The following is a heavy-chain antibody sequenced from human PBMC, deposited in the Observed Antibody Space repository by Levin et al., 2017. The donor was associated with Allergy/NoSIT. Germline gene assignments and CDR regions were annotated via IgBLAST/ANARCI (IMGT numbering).Heavy chain of an antibody. CDR1: GFTFSNYY. CDR2: INSDGSST. CDR3: ARDLYSWASGEY. J-gene: IGHJ4*02. D-gene: IGHD5-18*01. V-gene: IGHV3-74*01. Sequence: GGSLRLSCAASGFTFSNYYMHWVRQAPGKGPVWVSRINSDGSSTTYADSVKGRFTISRDNAKNTLYLQMNSLRAEDTAVYYCARDLYSWASGEYWGQGTLVTVSS.